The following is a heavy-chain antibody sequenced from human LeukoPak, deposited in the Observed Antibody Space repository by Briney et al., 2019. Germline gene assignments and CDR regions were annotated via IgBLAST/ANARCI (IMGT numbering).Heavy chain of an antibody. CDR1: GGSISSGGYY. Sequence: PSETLSLTCTVSGGSISSGGYYWSWLRQHPGTGLEWIGYIYYSGSTYYNPSLKSRVTISVDTSKNQFSLKLSSATAADTAVYYCARAVAKGSIVVDTFDYWGQGTLVTVSS. CDR2: IYYSGST. CDR3: ARAVAKGSIVVDTFDY. D-gene: IGHD3-22*01. J-gene: IGHJ4*02. V-gene: IGHV4-31*03.